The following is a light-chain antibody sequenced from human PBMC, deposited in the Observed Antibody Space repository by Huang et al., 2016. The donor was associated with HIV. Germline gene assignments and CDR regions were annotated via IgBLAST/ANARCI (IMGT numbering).Light chain of an antibody. CDR3: QQSYSALSS. Sequence: IQMTQSPTSLSASVGDRVSIVCRASQSISTYLNWYQQKPGKAPKSLISSASTLHSGVPSRFRGSGSGTEFTLTIRGLQLDDFATYYCQQSYSALSSFGPGTRL. V-gene: IGKV1-39*01. CDR2: SAS. J-gene: IGKJ5*01. CDR1: QSISTY.